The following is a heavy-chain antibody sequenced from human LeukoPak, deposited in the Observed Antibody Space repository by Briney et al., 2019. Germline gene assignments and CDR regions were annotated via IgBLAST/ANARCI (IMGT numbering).Heavy chain of an antibody. J-gene: IGHJ4*02. CDR3: ARDSTLSNY. CDR2: ISPDGSTT. CDR1: GFTFSRYW. D-gene: IGHD3-16*01. Sequence: GGSLRLSCAASGFTFSRYWMHWVRQAPGKGLMWVSRISPDGSTTLYADSVKGRFTISRDNAKNTLYLQMNSLRAEDTAVYYCARDSTLSNYWGQGTLVTVSS. V-gene: IGHV3-74*03.